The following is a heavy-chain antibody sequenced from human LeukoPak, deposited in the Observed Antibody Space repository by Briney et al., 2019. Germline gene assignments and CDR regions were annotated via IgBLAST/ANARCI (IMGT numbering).Heavy chain of an antibody. CDR3: ARINSAAAELYYYYYYGMDV. J-gene: IGHJ6*02. D-gene: IGHD6-13*01. Sequence: GESLKFSCKGSGYSFTSYWIGWVRQMPGKGLEWMGIIYPGDSDTRYSPSFQGQVTISADKSISTAYLQWSSLKASDTAMYYCARINSAAAELYYYYYYGMDVWGQGTTVTVSS. CDR2: IYPGDSDT. CDR1: GYSFTSYW. V-gene: IGHV5-51*01.